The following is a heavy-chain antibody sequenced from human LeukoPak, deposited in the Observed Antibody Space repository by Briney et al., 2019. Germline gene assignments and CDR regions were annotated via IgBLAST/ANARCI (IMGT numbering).Heavy chain of an antibody. CDR3: ARDRGGAIDY. D-gene: IGHD3-16*01. CDR1: GVTFNTYW. V-gene: IGHV3-74*01. Sequence: PGGSLRLSCAASGVTFNTYWMHWVRQAPGKGLVWVSRINSDGSTTRYADSVKGRFTISRDNAKNTLYLQMNSLRAEDTAVYYCARDRGGAIDYWGQGTLVTVSS. J-gene: IGHJ4*02. CDR2: INSDGSTT.